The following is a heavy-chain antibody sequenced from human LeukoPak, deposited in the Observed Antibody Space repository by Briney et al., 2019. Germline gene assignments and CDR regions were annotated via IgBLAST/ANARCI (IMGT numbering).Heavy chain of an antibody. CDR3: AKKFSRSAAGTVHY. J-gene: IGHJ4*02. CDR2: ISGSGGST. Sequence: GGSLLLSCAASGFTFSSYAMSWVRPAPGKGLEWVSAISGSGGSTYYADSVKGRFTISRDNSKNTLYLQMNSLRAEDTAVYYCAKKFSRSAAGTVHYWGQGTLVTVSS. V-gene: IGHV3-23*01. CDR1: GFTFSSYA. D-gene: IGHD6-13*01.